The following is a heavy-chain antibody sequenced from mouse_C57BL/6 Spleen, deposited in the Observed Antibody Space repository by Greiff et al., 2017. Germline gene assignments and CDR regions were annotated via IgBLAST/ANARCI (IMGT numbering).Heavy chain of an antibody. CDR1: GFNIKDDY. J-gene: IGHJ3*01. CDR2: IDPENGDT. CDR3: TTYDYYGSSEAWFAY. Sequence: EVQLQQSGAELVRPGASVKLSCTASGFNIKDDYMHWVKQRPEQGLEWIGWIDPENGDTEYASKFQGKATITADTSSNTAYLQLSSLTSEDTAVYYCTTYDYYGSSEAWFAYWGQGTLVTVSA. D-gene: IGHD1-1*01. V-gene: IGHV14-4*01.